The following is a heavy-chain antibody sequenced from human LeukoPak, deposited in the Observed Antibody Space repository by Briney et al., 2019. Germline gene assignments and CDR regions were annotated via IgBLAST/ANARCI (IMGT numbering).Heavy chain of an antibody. V-gene: IGHV1-69*06. Sequence: GASVKVSCKASGGTFSSYAISWVRQAPGQGPEWIGGIIPISGTAKYAQKLQGRVTISADMSTGTAYRELSSLSSEDTAVYYCAGSYNTYYAQDYWGQGALVTVSS. D-gene: IGHD1-14*01. CDR3: AGSYNTYYAQDY. CDR2: IIPISGTA. J-gene: IGHJ4*02. CDR1: GGTFSSYA.